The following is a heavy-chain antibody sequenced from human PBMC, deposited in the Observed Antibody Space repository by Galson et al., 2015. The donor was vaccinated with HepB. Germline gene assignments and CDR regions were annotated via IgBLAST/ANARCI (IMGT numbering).Heavy chain of an antibody. J-gene: IGHJ4*02. Sequence: LSLTCAVSGGSISSGGYSWSWIRQPPGKGLEWIGYIYHSGSTYYNPSLKSRVTISVDRSKNQFSLKLSSVTAADTAVYYCAGGSGKVLTVDYWGQGTLVTVSS. V-gene: IGHV4-30-2*01. CDR3: AGGSGKVLTVDY. CDR2: IYHSGST. D-gene: IGHD3-10*01. CDR1: GGSISSGGYS.